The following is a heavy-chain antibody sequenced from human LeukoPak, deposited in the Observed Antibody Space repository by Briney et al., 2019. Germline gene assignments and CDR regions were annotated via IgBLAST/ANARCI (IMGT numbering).Heavy chain of an antibody. D-gene: IGHD2-15*01. CDR2: VYYSGST. Sequence: SETLSLTCTVSGGSISTYYWSWIRQPPGKGLEWIGYVYYSGSTNYNPSLKSRVTISVDTSKNQFSLKLSSVTAADTAVYYCARRKTYCSGGSCSGRLDYWGQGTLVTVSS. J-gene: IGHJ4*02. CDR3: ARRKTYCSGGSCSGRLDY. CDR1: GGSISTYY. V-gene: IGHV4-59*08.